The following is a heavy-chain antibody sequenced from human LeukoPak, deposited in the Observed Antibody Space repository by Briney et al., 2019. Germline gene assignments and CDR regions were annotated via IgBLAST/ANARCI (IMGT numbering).Heavy chain of an antibody. CDR1: GFTFSDYW. CDR3: ASELKALWRDYFDY. J-gene: IGHJ4*02. V-gene: IGHV3-7*01. Sequence: GGSLRLSCAVSGFTFSDYWMSWVRQAPGKGLEWVANIKEDGSEKYYVDSVKGRFTISRDNTKSSLYLQMNSLRAEDTAVYYCASELKALWRDYFDYWGQGTLVTVSS. D-gene: IGHD2/OR15-2a*01. CDR2: IKEDGSEK.